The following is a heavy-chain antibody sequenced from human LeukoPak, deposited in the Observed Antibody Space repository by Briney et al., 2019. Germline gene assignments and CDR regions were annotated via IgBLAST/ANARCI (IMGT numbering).Heavy chain of an antibody. J-gene: IGHJ4*02. Sequence: KTSETLSLTCTVSGGSISSGGYYWSWIRQPPGKGLEWIGYIYHSGSTYYNPSLKSRVTISVDRSKNQFSLKLSSVTAADTAVYYSRNYWGQGTLVTVSS. V-gene: IGHV4-30-2*01. D-gene: IGHD1-14*01. CDR1: GGSISSGGYY. CDR2: IYHSGST. CDR3: RNY.